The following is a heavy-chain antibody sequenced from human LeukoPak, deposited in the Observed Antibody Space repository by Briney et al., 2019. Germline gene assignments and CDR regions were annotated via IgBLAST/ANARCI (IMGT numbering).Heavy chain of an antibody. V-gene: IGHV1-18*01. CDR3: ASAGAVVDNWFDP. J-gene: IGHJ5*02. CDR1: GYTFNTYG. D-gene: IGHD2-15*01. Sequence: GSVKVSCKASGYTFNTYGITWVRQAPGQGLEWMGWISGYNGKTKYAQKLQDRVTMTTDTSTTTAYRELRSLTSDDTAVYYCASAGAVVDNWFDPWGQGTLVTVSS. CDR2: ISGYNGKT.